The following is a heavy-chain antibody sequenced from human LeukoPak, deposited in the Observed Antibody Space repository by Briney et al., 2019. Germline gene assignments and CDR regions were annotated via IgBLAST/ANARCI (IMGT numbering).Heavy chain of an antibody. J-gene: IGHJ4*02. D-gene: IGHD3-10*01. CDR2: IDSGSNT. CDR1: GFTFSSSA. Sequence: GGSLRLSCAASGFTFSSSAMSWVRQAPGKGLEWVSVIDSGSNTYYTDSVKGRFTISRDNSQNTLYLQMNGLRAEDTAIYCCARATIIIMRGIISHIFDYWGQGTLVTVSS. CDR3: ARATIIIMRGIISHIFDY. V-gene: IGHV3-23*01.